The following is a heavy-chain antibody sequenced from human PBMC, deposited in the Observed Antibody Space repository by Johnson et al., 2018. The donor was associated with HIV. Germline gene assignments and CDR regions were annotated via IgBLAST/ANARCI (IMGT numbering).Heavy chain of an antibody. Sequence: VRLVESGGGVVQPGRSLRLSCAASGFTFSNAWMTWVRQAPGKGLEWVSAISGSGGSTYYADSVKGQFTISRDNSRNTLYLQMNSLRAEDTAVYYCARGRITMVQGVIFGAFDIWGQGTMVTVSS. CDR3: ARGRITMVQGVIFGAFDI. D-gene: IGHD3-10*01. J-gene: IGHJ3*02. V-gene: IGHV3-23*04. CDR1: GFTFSNAW. CDR2: ISGSGGST.